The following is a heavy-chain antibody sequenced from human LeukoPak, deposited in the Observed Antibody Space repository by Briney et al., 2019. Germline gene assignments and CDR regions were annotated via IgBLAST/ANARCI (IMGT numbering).Heavy chain of an antibody. CDR1: GFTFSSYW. D-gene: IGHD2-2*01. V-gene: IGHV3-7*01. J-gene: IGHJ6*03. CDR2: IKQDGSEK. CDR3: ARAPDIVVVPAAASTYYYYYMDV. Sequence: GGSLRLSCAASGFTFSSYWMSWVGQAPGKGRGWVANIKQDGSEKSYVDSVKGRFTISRDNAKNSLYLQMNSLRAEDTAVYYCARAPDIVVVPAAASTYYYYYMDVWGKGTTVTVSS.